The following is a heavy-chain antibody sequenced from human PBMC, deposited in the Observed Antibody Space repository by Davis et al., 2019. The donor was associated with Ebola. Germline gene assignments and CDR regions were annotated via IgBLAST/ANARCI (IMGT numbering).Heavy chain of an antibody. CDR1: GGTFNSYA. CDR3: ARGPAIHNYYDSSGYYCGQFDY. V-gene: IGHV1-69*13. J-gene: IGHJ4*02. CDR2: IIPIFGTA. D-gene: IGHD3-22*01. Sequence: SVKVSCKASGGTFNSYAISWVRQAPGQGLEWMGGIIPIFGTANYAQKFQGRVTITADESTSTAYMELSSLRSEDTAVYYCARGPAIHNYYDSSGYYCGQFDYWGQGTLVTVSS.